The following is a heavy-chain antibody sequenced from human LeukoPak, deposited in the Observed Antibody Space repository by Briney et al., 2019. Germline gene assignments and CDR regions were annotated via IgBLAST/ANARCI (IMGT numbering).Heavy chain of an antibody. V-gene: IGHV1-2*02. D-gene: IGHD3-10*01. Sequence: GASVTVSCKASVYTFTGYYMRWVRQAPGQGLAWMGWINPNSGGTNYAQKFQGRVTMTRDTSISTAYMELSRLRSDDTAVYYCARYLYYYGSGSYSWFDPWGQGTLVTVSS. CDR1: VYTFTGYY. CDR3: ARYLYYYGSGSYSWFDP. J-gene: IGHJ5*02. CDR2: INPNSGGT.